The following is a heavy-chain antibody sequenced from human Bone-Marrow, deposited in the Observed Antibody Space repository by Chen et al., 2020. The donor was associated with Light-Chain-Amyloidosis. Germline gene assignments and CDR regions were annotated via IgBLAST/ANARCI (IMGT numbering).Heavy chain of an antibody. V-gene: IGHV5-51*01. Sequence: GYTFPNYWIGWVRQMPGKGLEWMGVIYPDDSDARYSPSFEGQVTISADKSITTAYLQWRSLKAPDTAMYYCARRRDGYNFDYWGQGTLVTVSS. CDR3: ARRRDGYNFDY. J-gene: IGHJ4*02. CDR2: IYPDDSDA. CDR1: GYTFPNYW. D-gene: IGHD5-12*01.